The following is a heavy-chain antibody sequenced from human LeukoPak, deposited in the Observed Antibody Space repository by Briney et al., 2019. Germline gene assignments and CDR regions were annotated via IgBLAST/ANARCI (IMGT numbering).Heavy chain of an antibody. Sequence: GRSLRLSCAASGFTFSSYAMHWVRQAPGKGLEWVAVISYDGSNKYYADSVKGRFTISRDNSKNTLYLQMNSLRAEDTAVYYCARKSSGWYGEIDYWGQGTLVTVSS. D-gene: IGHD6-19*01. J-gene: IGHJ4*02. CDR3: ARKSSGWYGEIDY. V-gene: IGHV3-30-3*01. CDR1: GFTFSSYA. CDR2: ISYDGSNK.